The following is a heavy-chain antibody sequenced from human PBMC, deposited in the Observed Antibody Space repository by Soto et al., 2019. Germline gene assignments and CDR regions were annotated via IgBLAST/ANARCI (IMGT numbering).Heavy chain of an antibody. Sequence: QALLVQSGAEVRKPGASVQVSCKASGYTFSDYYLHWVRQAPGQGLEWVGMINPSGGTSAFAEKFQDRGSMTTDTSMSTVSMVLTSLTSYDTAVYYCARADDIVCASSPLRVMSGLDVWGQGTTVIVSS. CDR1: GYTFSDYY. D-gene: IGHD5-12*01. J-gene: IGHJ6*02. CDR2: INPSGGTS. CDR3: ARADDIVCASSPLRVMSGLDV. V-gene: IGHV1-46*01.